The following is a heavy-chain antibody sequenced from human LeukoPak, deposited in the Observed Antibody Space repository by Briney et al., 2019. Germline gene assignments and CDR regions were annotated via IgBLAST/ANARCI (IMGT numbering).Heavy chain of an antibody. CDR3: VRLGSTSPGNWYKLFDQ. D-gene: IGHD2-2*01. CDR1: GYTFTSYD. Sequence: ASVKVSCKASGYTFTSYDINWVRQATGQGLEWMGWMNPNSGNTGYAQKFQGRVTMTRNTSISTAYMELSSLRVEDTALYYCVRLGSTSPGNWYKLFDQWGQGTLVTVSS. J-gene: IGHJ4*02. CDR2: MNPNSGNT. V-gene: IGHV1-8*01.